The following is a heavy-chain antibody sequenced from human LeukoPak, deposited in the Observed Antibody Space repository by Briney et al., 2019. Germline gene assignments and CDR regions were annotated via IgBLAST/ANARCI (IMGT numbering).Heavy chain of an antibody. J-gene: IGHJ3*02. CDR2: IIPIFGTA. CDR1: GGTFSSYA. V-gene: IGHV1-69*01. Sequence: ASVNVSCTASGGTFSSYAISWVRQAPGQGLEWMGGIIPIFGTANYAQKFQGRVTITADESTSTAYMELSSLRSEDTAVYYCAREANIVAILDAFDIWGQGTMVTVSS. D-gene: IGHD5-12*01. CDR3: AREANIVAILDAFDI.